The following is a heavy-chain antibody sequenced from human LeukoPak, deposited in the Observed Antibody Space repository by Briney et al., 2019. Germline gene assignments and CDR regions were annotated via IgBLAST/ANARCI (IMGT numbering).Heavy chain of an antibody. J-gene: IGHJ4*02. Sequence: GGSLRLSCAASGFTFSSYSMNWVRQAPGKGLEWVSYISSSSSTIYYADSVKGRFTISRDNAKNSLYLQMNSLRGEDTAVYYCARGDYYGSGSYLPNYYFDYWGQGTLVTVSS. V-gene: IGHV3-48*01. CDR1: GFTFSSYS. D-gene: IGHD3-10*01. CDR2: ISSSSSTI. CDR3: ARGDYYGSGSYLPNYYFDY.